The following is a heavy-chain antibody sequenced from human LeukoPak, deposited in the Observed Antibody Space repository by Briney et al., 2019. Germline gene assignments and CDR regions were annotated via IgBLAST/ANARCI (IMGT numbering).Heavy chain of an antibody. Sequence: GGSLRLSCAASGFIFDDYGMHWVRQIPGKGLEWVSGISWNSGNVDYADSVKGRFTISRDNARNSLYLQMNSLRAEDTALYYCAKVDGYNSGWYDSWGQGTLVTVSS. J-gene: IGHJ5*01. V-gene: IGHV3-9*01. CDR3: AKVDGYNSGWYDS. CDR1: GFIFDDYG. CDR2: ISWNSGNV. D-gene: IGHD6-19*01.